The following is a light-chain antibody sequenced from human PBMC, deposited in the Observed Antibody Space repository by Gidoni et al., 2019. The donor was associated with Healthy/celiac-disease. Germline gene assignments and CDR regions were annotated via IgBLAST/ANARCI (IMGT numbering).Light chain of an antibody. Sequence: DIQMTQSPSSLSASVGDRVTITCRASQSISSYLNWYQQKPGQAPKLLIYAASSLQSGVPSRFSGSGSGTDFTLTISSLQPEDFATYYCQQSYSTLSITVGQGTRLEIK. CDR2: AAS. V-gene: IGKV1-39*01. CDR1: QSISSY. J-gene: IGKJ5*01. CDR3: QQSYSTLSIT.